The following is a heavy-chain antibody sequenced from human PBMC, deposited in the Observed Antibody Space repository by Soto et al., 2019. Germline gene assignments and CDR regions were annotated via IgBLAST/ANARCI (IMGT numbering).Heavy chain of an antibody. J-gene: IGHJ6*02. Sequence: SEPWSLACTFSGGSISSGTYYWGWSRQPAGRGREWIGSIYFSGRTYYSTSLKSVVTISVDKSPNKIYLKMNSVTGAEKAVYYCARGWILEGPRASRGMDVWRQGTTVT. D-gene: IGHD3-3*01. CDR2: IYFSGRT. V-gene: IGHV4-39*01. CDR3: ARGWILEGPRASRGMDV. CDR1: GGSISSGTYY.